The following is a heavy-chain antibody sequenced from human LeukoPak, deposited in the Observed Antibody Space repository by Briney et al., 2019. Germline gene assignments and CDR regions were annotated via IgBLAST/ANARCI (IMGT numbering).Heavy chain of an antibody. CDR3: ATYSSREDLIRYYYGSGSYNYYFDY. CDR1: GYTLTELS. J-gene: IGHJ4*02. V-gene: IGHV1-24*01. CDR2: FDPEDGET. D-gene: IGHD3-10*01. Sequence: ASVKVSCKVSGYTLTELSMHWVRQAPGKGLEWMGGFDPEDGETIYAQKFQGRVTMTEDISTDTAYMELSSLRSEDTAVYYCATYSSREDLIRYYYGSGSYNYYFDYWGQGTLVTVSS.